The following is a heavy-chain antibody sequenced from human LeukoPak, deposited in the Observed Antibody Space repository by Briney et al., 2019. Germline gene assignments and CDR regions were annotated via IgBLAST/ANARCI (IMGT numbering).Heavy chain of an antibody. V-gene: IGHV3-23*01. CDR1: GFTLSSYA. CDR3: AKYEPLSAYSGTSSWFDP. Sequence: GGSLRLSCAASGFTLSSYAMSWVRQAPGKGLEWVSAISGSGGSTYYADSVKGRFTISRDNSKDTLYLQMNSLRAEDTAVYYCAKYEPLSAYSGTSSWFDPWGQGTLVTVSS. D-gene: IGHD1-26*01. CDR2: ISGSGGST. J-gene: IGHJ5*02.